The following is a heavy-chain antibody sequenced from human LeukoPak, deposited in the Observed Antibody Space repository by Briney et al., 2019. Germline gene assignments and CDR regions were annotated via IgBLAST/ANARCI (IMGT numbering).Heavy chain of an antibody. CDR3: ARDLSGSSGYYSSLDY. D-gene: IGHD3-22*01. CDR1: GYTLTELS. CDR2: INTNTGNP. Sequence: GASVKVSCKVSGYTLTELSMHWVRQAPGQGLEWMGWINTNTGNPTYAQGFTGRFVFSLDTSVSTAYLQISSLKAEDTAVYYCARDLSGSSGYYSSLDYWGQGTLVTVSS. J-gene: IGHJ4*02. V-gene: IGHV7-4-1*02.